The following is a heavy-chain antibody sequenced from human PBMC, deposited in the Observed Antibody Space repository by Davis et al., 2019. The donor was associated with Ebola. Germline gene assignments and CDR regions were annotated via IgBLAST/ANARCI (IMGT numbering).Heavy chain of an antibody. D-gene: IGHD3-22*01. CDR2: ISSSGSTI. Sequence: PGGSLRLSCAASGFTFSSYSMNWVRQAPGKGLEWVSYISSSGSTIYYADSVKGRFTISRDNAKNSLYLQMNSLRDEDTAVYYCARDSSDYYDSSGDAFDIWGQGTMVTVSS. CDR3: ARDSSDYYDSSGDAFDI. V-gene: IGHV3-48*02. CDR1: GFTFSSYS. J-gene: IGHJ3*02.